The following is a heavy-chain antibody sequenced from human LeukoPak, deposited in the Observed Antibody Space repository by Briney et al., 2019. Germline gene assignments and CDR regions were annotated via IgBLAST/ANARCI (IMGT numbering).Heavy chain of an antibody. J-gene: IGHJ4*02. CDR1: GGSISSYY. Sequence: SETLSLTCTVYGGSISSYYWSWLRQAPGKGLEWIGFISYSGSTNYNPSFRSRVTISLDTSKNQFSLKLSSVTAADTALYYCASRHPWGYLDFWGQGTLVTVSS. D-gene: IGHD2-15*01. V-gene: IGHV4-59*08. CDR3: ASRHPWGYLDF. CDR2: ISYSGST.